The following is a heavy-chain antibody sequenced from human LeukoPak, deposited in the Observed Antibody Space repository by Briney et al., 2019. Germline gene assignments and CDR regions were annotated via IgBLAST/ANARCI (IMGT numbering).Heavy chain of an antibody. J-gene: IGHJ4*02. Sequence: PGRSLRLSXAASGFTFGDYAMHWVRQAPGKGLEWVSGISWNSGSIGYADSVKGRFTISRDNAKNSLYLQMNSLRAEDMALYYCAKDTAAAALYYFDYWGQGTLVTVSS. V-gene: IGHV3-9*03. CDR2: ISWNSGSI. CDR3: AKDTAAAALYYFDY. CDR1: GFTFGDYA. D-gene: IGHD6-13*01.